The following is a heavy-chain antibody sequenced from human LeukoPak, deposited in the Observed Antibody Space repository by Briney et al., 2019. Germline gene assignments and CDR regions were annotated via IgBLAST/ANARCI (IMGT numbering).Heavy chain of an antibody. V-gene: IGHV4-39*01. CDR1: GGSISSSSYY. CDR2: IYYSGST. CDR3: ARLPRTWELLTFGY. D-gene: IGHD1-26*01. Sequence: SETLSLTCTVSGGSISSSSYYWGWIRQPPGKGLEWIGSIYYSGSTYYNPSLKSRVTISVYTSKNQFSLKLSSVTAADTAVYYCARLPRTWELLTFGYWGQGTLVTVSS. J-gene: IGHJ4*02.